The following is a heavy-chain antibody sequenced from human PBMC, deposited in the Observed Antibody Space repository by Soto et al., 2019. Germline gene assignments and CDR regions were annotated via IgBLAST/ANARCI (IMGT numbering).Heavy chain of an antibody. V-gene: IGHV4-59*01. CDR2: IYYSGST. D-gene: IGHD6-6*01. Sequence: SETLSLTCTVSGGSISSYYWSWIRQPPGKGLEWIGYIYYSGSTNHNPSLKSRVTISVDTSKTQFSLKLSSVTAADTAVYYCARGNAARLPYFDYWGQGTLVTVSS. J-gene: IGHJ4*02. CDR3: ARGNAARLPYFDY. CDR1: GGSISSYY.